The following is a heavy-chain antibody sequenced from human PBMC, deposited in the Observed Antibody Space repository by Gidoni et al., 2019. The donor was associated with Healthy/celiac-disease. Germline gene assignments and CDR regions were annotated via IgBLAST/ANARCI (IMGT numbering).Heavy chain of an antibody. D-gene: IGHD1-26*01. CDR1: GFTFSSYG. V-gene: IGHV3-30*18. J-gene: IGHJ4*02. CDR3: AKDVGVGAGSG. Sequence: QVQLVESGGGVVQPGRSLRLSCAASGFTFSSYGMHWVRQAPGKGLAWVAVISYDGSNKYYADSGKGRFTISRDNSKNTLYLQMNSLRAEDTAVYYCAKDVGVGAGSGWGQGTLVTVSS. CDR2: ISYDGSNK.